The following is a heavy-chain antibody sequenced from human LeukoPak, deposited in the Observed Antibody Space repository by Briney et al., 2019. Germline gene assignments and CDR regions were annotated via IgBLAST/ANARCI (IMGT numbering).Heavy chain of an antibody. CDR1: AFTVSSYE. CDR2: ISSSGSTI. V-gene: IGHV3-48*03. CDR3: ASDSSGWYVPPHFDY. J-gene: IGHJ4*02. Sequence: GGSLRLSCAASAFTVSSYEMNWVRQAPGKGLEWVSYISSSGSTIYYADSVKARFTISRDNAKNSLYLQMSSLRAEDTAVYYCASDSSGWYVPPHFDYWGQGALVTVSS. D-gene: IGHD6-19*01.